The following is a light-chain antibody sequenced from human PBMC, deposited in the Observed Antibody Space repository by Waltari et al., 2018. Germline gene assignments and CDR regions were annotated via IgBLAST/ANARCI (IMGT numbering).Light chain of an antibody. J-gene: IGKJ4*01. CDR1: QGIGNN. Sequence: DIQMTQSPSSLSASVGDTITITCQTNQGIGNNLNWFRQKPGKAPELLIYMTSSLQNGIPFRFSGSGSGTDFTLIISSLQPEDFATYSCQQGDTFPPTFGGGTKVE. V-gene: IGKV1-16*01. CDR2: MTS. CDR3: QQGDTFPPT.